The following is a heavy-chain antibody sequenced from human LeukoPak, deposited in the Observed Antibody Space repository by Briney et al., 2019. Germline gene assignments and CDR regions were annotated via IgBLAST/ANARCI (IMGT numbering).Heavy chain of an antibody. V-gene: IGHV4-31*03. Sequence: TSQTLSLTCTVSGGSISSGGYYWSWIRQHPGKGLEWIGYIYYSGSTNYNPSLKSRVTISVDTSKNQFSLRLSSVTAADTAVYYCAREVYGRAGFYFDYWGQGSLVTVSS. D-gene: IGHD5/OR15-5a*01. CDR1: GGSISSGGYY. J-gene: IGHJ4*02. CDR2: IYYSGST. CDR3: AREVYGRAGFYFDY.